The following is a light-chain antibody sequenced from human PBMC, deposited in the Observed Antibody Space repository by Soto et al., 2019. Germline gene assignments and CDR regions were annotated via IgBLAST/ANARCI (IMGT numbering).Light chain of an antibody. CDR1: QAVPNN. Sequence: DIQMTQSPSTLSASVGDKVTITCRASQAVPNNMAWYQQKPGKPPKLLIYEESTLHSGVPSRFSGRKSGTQFTLTIDSLQPEDFATYYCQQVKTYPRTFGGGTKVDI. CDR3: QQVKTYPRT. V-gene: IGKV1-9*01. J-gene: IGKJ4*01. CDR2: EES.